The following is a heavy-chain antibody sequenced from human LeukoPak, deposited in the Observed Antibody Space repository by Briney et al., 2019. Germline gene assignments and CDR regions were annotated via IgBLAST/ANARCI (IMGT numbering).Heavy chain of an antibody. CDR1: GYTFTSYG. D-gene: IGHD3-22*01. CDR3: ASTRAHYYDSSGHFDY. CDR2: ISAYNGNT. V-gene: IGHV1-18*01. Sequence: ASVKVSCKASGYTFTSYGISWVRQAPGQGLEWMGWISAYNGNTNYAQKLQGRVTMTTDTSTSTAYMELSSLRSEDTAVYYCASTRAHYYDSSGHFDYWGQGTLVTVSS. J-gene: IGHJ4*02.